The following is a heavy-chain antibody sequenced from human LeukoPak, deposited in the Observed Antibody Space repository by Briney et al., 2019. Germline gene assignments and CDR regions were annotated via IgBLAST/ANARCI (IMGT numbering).Heavy chain of an antibody. CDR1: GFTFSSYS. J-gene: IGHJ6*02. D-gene: IGHD3-9*01. Sequence: GGSLRLSCAASGFTFSSYSMNWVRQAPGKGLEWVSSICSSSSYIYYADLVKGRFTISRDNAKNSLYLQKNSLRAEDTAVYYCARDMTAPRRYDIFTGYPSYYGMDVWGQGTTVTVSS. V-gene: IGHV3-21*01. CDR3: ARDMTAPRRYDIFTGYPSYYGMDV. CDR2: ICSSSSYI.